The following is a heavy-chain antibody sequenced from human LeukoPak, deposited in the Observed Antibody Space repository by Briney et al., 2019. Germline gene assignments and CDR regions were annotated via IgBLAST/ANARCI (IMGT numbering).Heavy chain of an antibody. V-gene: IGHV1-18*01. CDR3: ARAPREGPFDY. CDR2: ISVYNGDT. Sequence: GASVKVSCKASGYTFATFGISWLRQAPGQGLEWLGWISVYNGDTHFAQRFQGRVTMTTDTSTSTVYVDLRSLTSDDTAVYYCARAPREGPFDYWGQGSLLTVSS. D-gene: IGHD5-24*01. CDR1: GYTFATFG. J-gene: IGHJ4*02.